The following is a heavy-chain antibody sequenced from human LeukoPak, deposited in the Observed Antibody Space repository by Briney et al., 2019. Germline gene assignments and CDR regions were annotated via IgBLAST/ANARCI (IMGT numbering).Heavy chain of an antibody. D-gene: IGHD3-10*01. V-gene: IGHV3-23*03. J-gene: IGHJ4*02. Sequence: GGPLRLSCAASGFTFSSYAMSWVRQAPGKGLEWVSVIYSGGSTYYADSVKGRFTISRDNSKNTLYLQMNSLRAEDTAVYYCAKDQSMVRFDYWGQGTLVTVSS. CDR3: AKDQSMVRFDY. CDR2: IYSGGST. CDR1: GFTFSSYA.